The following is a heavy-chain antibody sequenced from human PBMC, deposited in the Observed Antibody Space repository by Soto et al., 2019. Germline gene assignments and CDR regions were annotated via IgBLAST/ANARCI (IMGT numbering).Heavy chain of an antibody. Sequence: VGSLRLSCAASGFTFPTYAMHWVRQAPGKGLEWVGVISYDGSHTDYADSVKGHLTISRDNSRNTLYLQMNSLGAEDTAVYYCASRMGEYFDWLLTGPHFDYWGQGTLVTVSS. D-gene: IGHD3-9*01. J-gene: IGHJ4*02. CDR3: ASRMGEYFDWLLTGPHFDY. CDR1: GFTFPTYA. V-gene: IGHV3-30*04. CDR2: ISYDGSHT.